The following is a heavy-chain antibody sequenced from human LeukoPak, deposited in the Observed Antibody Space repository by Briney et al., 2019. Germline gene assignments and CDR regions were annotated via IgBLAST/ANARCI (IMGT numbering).Heavy chain of an antibody. J-gene: IGHJ4*02. CDR3: TRHGLGGGFDY. D-gene: IGHD3-10*01. CDR2: IRSKANSYAT. V-gene: IGHV3-73*01. CDR1: GFTFSSYG. Sequence: PGGSLRLSCAASGFTFSSYGMHWVRQASGKGLEWVGRIRSKANSYATAYAASVKGRFTISRDDSKNTAYLQMNSLKTEDTAVYYCTRHGLGGGFDYWGQGTLVTVSS.